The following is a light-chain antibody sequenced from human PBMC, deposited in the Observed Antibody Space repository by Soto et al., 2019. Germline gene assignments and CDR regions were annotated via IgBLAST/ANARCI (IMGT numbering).Light chain of an antibody. CDR2: GAY. CDR3: KQYGSSPRT. CDR1: NSISNNY. J-gene: IGKJ1*01. V-gene: IGKV3-20*01. Sequence: DTALTQSPGTLALSPGERATLSCRASNSISNNYLAWYQQKPGQAPRLLIYGAYRRATGIPDRFSGSGSGTDFTLTVSRLDPDDFAVYYCKQYGSSPRTFGQGTKVDIK.